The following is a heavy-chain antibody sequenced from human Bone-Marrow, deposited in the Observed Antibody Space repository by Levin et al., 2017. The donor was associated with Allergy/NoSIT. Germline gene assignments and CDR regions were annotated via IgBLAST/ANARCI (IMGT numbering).Heavy chain of an antibody. J-gene: IGHJ5*02. V-gene: IGHV1-2*02. D-gene: IGHD7-27*01. CDR3: ARGADLSLTGDLGYNWFDP. CDR2: INPKSGDT. CDR1: GYGFTDYY. Sequence: RASVKVSCKASGYGFTDYYIHWVRQAPGQGLEWLGWINPKSGDTKYAQKFQGRVTMTRDTSISTAYMELRRLKSDDTTIFYCARGADLSLTGDLGYNWFDPWGQGALVTVSS.